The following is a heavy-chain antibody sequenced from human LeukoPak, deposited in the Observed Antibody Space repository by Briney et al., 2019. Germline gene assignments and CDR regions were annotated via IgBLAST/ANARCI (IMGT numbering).Heavy chain of an antibody. CDR1: GYTFTDYG. V-gene: IGHV1-18*01. D-gene: IGHD3-16*01. CDR3: ARDEQYQLMILDF. Sequence: GASAKVSCKASGYTFTDYGFTWVRQAPGQGLEWMGWISALNGNANYAHKFRGRVTLTRDTSTGTAYMELRSLKSDDTAVYYCARDEQYQLMILDFWGQGTLITVSS. J-gene: IGHJ4*02. CDR2: ISALNGNA.